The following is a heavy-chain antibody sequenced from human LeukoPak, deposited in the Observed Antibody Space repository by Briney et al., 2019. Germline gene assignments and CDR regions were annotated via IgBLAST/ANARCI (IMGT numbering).Heavy chain of an antibody. CDR1: GFTFISYG. V-gene: IGHV3-30*02. CDR3: AKDSIYDILTDYFDY. D-gene: IGHD3-9*01. Sequence: PGGSLRLPCAASGFTFISYGMHWVRPAPGKGLEWVAFIRYDGSNKYYADSVKGRFTISRDNSKNTLYLQMNSLRAEDTAVYYCAKDSIYDILTDYFDYWGQGTLVTVSS. CDR2: IRYDGSNK. J-gene: IGHJ4*02.